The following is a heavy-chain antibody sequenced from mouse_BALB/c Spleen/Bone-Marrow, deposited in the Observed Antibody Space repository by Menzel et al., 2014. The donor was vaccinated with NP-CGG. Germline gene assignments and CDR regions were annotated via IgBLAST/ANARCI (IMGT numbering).Heavy chain of an antibody. CDR1: GFTFSSYA. CDR2: IRSGGSYT. V-gene: IGHV5-9-3*01. Sequence: EVHLVESGGNLVKPGGSLKLSCAASGFTFSSYAMSWVRQTPEKRLEWVATIRSGGSYTYYPDGVKGRFTISRDNAKSTLCLQMRSLRSEDTAMYYCARQGDGYYDYWGQGTTLTVSS. J-gene: IGHJ2*01. CDR3: ARQGDGYYDY. D-gene: IGHD2-3*01.